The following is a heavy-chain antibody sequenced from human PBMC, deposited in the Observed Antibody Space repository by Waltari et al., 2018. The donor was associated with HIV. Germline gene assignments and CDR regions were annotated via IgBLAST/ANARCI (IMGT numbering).Heavy chain of an antibody. CDR1: GSTFTNAW. CDR3: TTDGFPPHNFDY. J-gene: IGHJ4*02. Sequence: EVQLVESGGGLVKPGGSLRLSCAASGSTFTNAWMSWVRQSPVKGLEWVGRIKRNTDGGTADYAAPVKGRFTISRDDSKNTLYLQMNSLKTEDTAVYYCTTDGFPPHNFDYWGQGTLVTVSS. CDR2: IKRNTDGGTA. V-gene: IGHV3-15*01. D-gene: IGHD3-10*01.